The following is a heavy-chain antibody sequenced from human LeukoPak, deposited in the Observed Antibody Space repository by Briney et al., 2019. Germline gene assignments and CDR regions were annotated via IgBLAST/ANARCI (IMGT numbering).Heavy chain of an antibody. D-gene: IGHD3-16*01. CDR1: GFTFSSYG. V-gene: IGHV3-30*02. CDR2: IRYDGSNK. Sequence: GGSLRLSCAASGFTFSSYGMHWVRQAPGKGLEWVAFIRYDGSNKYYADSVKGRFSISRDNAKNSLYLQMNSLRAEDTAVYYCAREDGAGYFDYWGQGTLVTVSS. CDR3: AREDGAGYFDY. J-gene: IGHJ4*02.